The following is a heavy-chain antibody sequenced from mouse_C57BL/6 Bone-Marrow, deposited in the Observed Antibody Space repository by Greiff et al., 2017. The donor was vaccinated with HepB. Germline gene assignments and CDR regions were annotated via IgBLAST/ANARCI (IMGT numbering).Heavy chain of an antibody. V-gene: IGHV1-76*01. CDR2: IYPGSGNN. CDR3: ARWDFYDGYF. Sequence: QVQLQQSGAELVRPGASVKLSCKASGYTFTDYYINWVKQRPGQGLEWIARIYPGSGNNYYNEKFKGKATLTAEKSSSTAYMQLSSLTSEDSAVYFCARWDFYDGYFWGQGTLVTVSA. J-gene: IGHJ3*01. D-gene: IGHD2-3*01. CDR1: GYTFTDYY.